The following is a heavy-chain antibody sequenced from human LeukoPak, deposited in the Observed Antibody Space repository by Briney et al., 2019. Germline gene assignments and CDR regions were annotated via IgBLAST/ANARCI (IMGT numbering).Heavy chain of an antibody. CDR2: IYYSGST. Sequence: SETLSLTCTVSGGSISSSSYYWGWIRQPPGKGLEWIGSIYYSGSTYYNPSLKSRVTISVDTSKNQFSLKLSSVTAADTAVYYCALMPAYYDSSGSTDYWGQGTLVTVSS. CDR3: ALMPAYYDSSGSTDY. CDR1: GGSISSSSYY. V-gene: IGHV4-39*01. J-gene: IGHJ4*02. D-gene: IGHD3-22*01.